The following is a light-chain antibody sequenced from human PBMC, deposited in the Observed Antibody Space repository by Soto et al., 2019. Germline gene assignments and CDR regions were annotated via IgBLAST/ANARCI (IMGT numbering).Light chain of an antibody. V-gene: IGKV1-6*01. J-gene: IGKJ1*01. CDR3: LQDYNYPWT. CDR1: QGIRND. Sequence: AIQMTQSPSSLSASVGDRVTITCRASQGIRNDLGWYQQKPGKAPKLLIYAASIVQSGVPSRFSGSGSGTDFTLTISSLQPDDFATYYCLQDYNYPWTFGQGTKVEIQ. CDR2: AAS.